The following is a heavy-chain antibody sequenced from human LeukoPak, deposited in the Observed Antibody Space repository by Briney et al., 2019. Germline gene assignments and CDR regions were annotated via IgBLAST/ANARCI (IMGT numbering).Heavy chain of an antibody. CDR1: GFTFSSYG. CDR3: AKDVPYSSGFYTQYYFGS. Sequence: GGSLRLSCAASGFTFSSYGMHWVRQAPGKGLEWVAVISYDGSNKYYADSVKGRFTISRDNSKDTLYLQMDSLRAEDTALYYCAKDVPYSSGFYTQYYFGSWGQGTLVTVSS. J-gene: IGHJ4*02. V-gene: IGHV3-30*18. D-gene: IGHD6-19*01. CDR2: ISYDGSNK.